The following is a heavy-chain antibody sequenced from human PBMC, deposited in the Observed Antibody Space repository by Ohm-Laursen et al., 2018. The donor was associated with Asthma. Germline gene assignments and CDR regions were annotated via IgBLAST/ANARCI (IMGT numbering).Heavy chain of an antibody. V-gene: IGHV3-30*18. J-gene: IGHJ4*02. Sequence: SLRLSCTASGFTFSSYGMHWVRQAPGKGLAWVAVISYDGSNKYYADSVKGRFTISRDNSKNTLYLQMNSLRAEDTAVYYCAKDYGGYFDYWGQGTLVTVSS. D-gene: IGHD4-17*01. CDR1: GFTFSSYG. CDR3: AKDYGGYFDY. CDR2: ISYDGSNK.